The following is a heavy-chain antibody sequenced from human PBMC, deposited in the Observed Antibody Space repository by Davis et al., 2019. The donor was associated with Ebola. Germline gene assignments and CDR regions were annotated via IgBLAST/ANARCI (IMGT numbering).Heavy chain of an antibody. J-gene: IGHJ3*01. V-gene: IGHV3-74*01. CDR2: INGDGSNT. D-gene: IGHD2/OR15-2a*01. CDR3: AKDNRNIWSEV. Sequence: GESLKISCSPSGFTFSDYYMHWVRQAPGRELAWVAHINGDGSNTGYAASVKGRFTISRDNSKNTLYLQMNGLRVEDTAIYYCAKDNRNIWSEVWGQGTMVTVSS. CDR1: GFTFSDYY.